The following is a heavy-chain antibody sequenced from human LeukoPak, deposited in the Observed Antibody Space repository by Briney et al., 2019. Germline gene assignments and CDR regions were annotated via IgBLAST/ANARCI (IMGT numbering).Heavy chain of an antibody. CDR3: AGSESMWAFDI. CDR1: GGSISSGDYY. Sequence: TSQTLSLTCTVSGGSISSGDYYWSWIRQPPGKGLEWIGYIYYSGSTYYNPSLKSRVTISVDTSKNQFSLKLSSVTAADTAVYYCAGSESMWAFDIWGQGTMLTVSS. CDR2: IYYSGST. J-gene: IGHJ3*02. V-gene: IGHV4-30-4*08. D-gene: IGHD2-21*01.